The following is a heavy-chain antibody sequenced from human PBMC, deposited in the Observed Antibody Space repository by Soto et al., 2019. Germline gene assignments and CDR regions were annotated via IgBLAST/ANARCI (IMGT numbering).Heavy chain of an antibody. CDR1: GFTFTTYD. D-gene: IGHD3-10*02. CDR3: VRSGTATMLRHNWFDP. J-gene: IGHJ5*02. CDR2: ITTTSRYI. V-gene: IGHV3-21*01. Sequence: PGGSLRLSCAASGFTFTTYDMNWVRQAPGKGLEWVSSITTTSRYIYYADSVRGRFTISRDNAKNSLFLQMDSLRAADTAVYYCVRSGTATMLRHNWFDPWGQGTLVTVSS.